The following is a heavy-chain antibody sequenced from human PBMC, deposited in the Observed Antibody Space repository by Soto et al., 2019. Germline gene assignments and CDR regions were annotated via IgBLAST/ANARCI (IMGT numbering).Heavy chain of an antibody. CDR2: TYYNGNA. CDR3: AKDMFYFSRSGYYIFEY. Sequence: SETLSLTCTVSGGSSRSYYWSWIRQPPGKGLEWIGTTYYNGNAYYNPSLKSRVSMSVDTSKNQFSLKLVSVTAADTAVYYCAKDMFYFSRSGYYIFEYWGQGTLVTVSS. J-gene: IGHJ4*02. CDR1: GGSSRSYY. V-gene: IGHV4-59*04. D-gene: IGHD3-22*01.